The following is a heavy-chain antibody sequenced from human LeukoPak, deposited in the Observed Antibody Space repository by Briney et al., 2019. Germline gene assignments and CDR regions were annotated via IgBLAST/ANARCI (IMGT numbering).Heavy chain of an antibody. CDR2: ISSSSSTI. J-gene: IGHJ4*02. Sequence: PGGSLRLSCAASGFTFSSYSMNWVRQAPGKGLEWVSYISSSSSTIYYADSVEGRFTISRDNAKNSLYLQMNSLRDEDTAVYYCARDKGESSSWPPTPPGYWGQGTLVTVSS. CDR1: GFTFSSYS. V-gene: IGHV3-48*02. CDR3: ARDKGESSSWPPTPPGY. D-gene: IGHD6-13*01.